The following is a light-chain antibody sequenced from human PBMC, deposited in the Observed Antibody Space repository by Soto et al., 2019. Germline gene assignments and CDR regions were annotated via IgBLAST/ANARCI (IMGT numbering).Light chain of an antibody. CDR2: DAS. CDR1: QTIRRW. Sequence: DLEMTQSPSTLSASVGDRLTITCRASQTIRRWLAWYQQRPGKAPKVLIYDASTLESGVPARFSGSGSETDFTLTISSLQPEDSATYYCQHYNSDPWTFGQGTKVEIK. CDR3: QHYNSDPWT. J-gene: IGKJ1*01. V-gene: IGKV1-5*01.